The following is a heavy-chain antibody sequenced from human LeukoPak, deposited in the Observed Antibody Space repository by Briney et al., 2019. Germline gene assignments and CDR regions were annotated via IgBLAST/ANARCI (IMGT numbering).Heavy chain of an antibody. V-gene: IGHV4-34*01. J-gene: IGHJ4*02. D-gene: IGHD3-22*01. Sequence: PSETLSLTCAVYGGSFSDYYWSWIRQPPEKGLEWIGEVNHSGSTNYNPSLKSRVTISVDTSKNQFSLKLSSVTAADTAVYYCARDPFSDYYDSSGYQNPWGQGTLVTVSS. CDR3: ARDPFSDYYDSSGYQNP. CDR2: VNHSGST. CDR1: GGSFSDYY.